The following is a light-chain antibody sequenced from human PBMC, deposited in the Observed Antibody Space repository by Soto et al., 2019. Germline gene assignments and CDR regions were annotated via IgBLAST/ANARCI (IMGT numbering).Light chain of an antibody. CDR1: QSVSSN. V-gene: IGKV3-15*01. CDR3: QQYNNWPLT. J-gene: IGKJ4*01. Sequence: EIVMTQSPATLSVSPGERATLSCRASQSVSSNLAWYQQKPGQAPRLLIYGASTRATGIPARFSGSGSGTEFTLTLRSLQSEDFAFYYCQQYNNWPLTFGEGPRWRSN. CDR2: GAS.